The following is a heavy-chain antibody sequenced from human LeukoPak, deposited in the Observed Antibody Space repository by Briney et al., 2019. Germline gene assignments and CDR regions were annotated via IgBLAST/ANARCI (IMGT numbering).Heavy chain of an antibody. CDR3: ARLANPSGYWD. D-gene: IGHD3-22*01. CDR2: VYSGGST. J-gene: IGHJ4*02. CDR1: GFTVITNY. V-gene: IGHV3-53*01. Sequence: GGSLRLSCAASGFTVITNYMNWVRQAPGKGLEWVSVVYSGGSTFYADSVKGRFTICRDNSMNTLYLQMNSLRAEDTAVYYCARLANPSGYWDWGQGTLVTVSS.